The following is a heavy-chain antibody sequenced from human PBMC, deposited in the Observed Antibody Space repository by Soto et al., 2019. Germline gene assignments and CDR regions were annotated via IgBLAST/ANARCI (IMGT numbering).Heavy chain of an antibody. Sequence: GGSLRLSCAASGLTFSSYAMSWVRQAPGKGLEWVSVISGSGGSTYYADSVKGRFTISRDNSKNTLYLQMNSLTAEDTAVYYCAKPNLYCSSTSCYDYWGQGILVTVS. CDR2: ISGSGGST. J-gene: IGHJ4*02. V-gene: IGHV3-23*01. CDR3: AKPNLYCSSTSCYDY. D-gene: IGHD2-2*01. CDR1: GLTFSSYA.